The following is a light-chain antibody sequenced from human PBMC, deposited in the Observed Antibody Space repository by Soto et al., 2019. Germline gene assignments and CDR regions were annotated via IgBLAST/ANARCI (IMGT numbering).Light chain of an antibody. V-gene: IGKV3-15*01. CDR2: GAS. CDR3: QHYNNWPLTSWT. CDR1: QTVSSN. Sequence: IVMTQSPATLSVSPGGRATLSCRTSQTVSSNLAWYQQKPGQTPRLLIYGASTRATGIPARFSGSGSGTEFTLTISSLQSEDFVVYYCQHYNNWPLTSWTFGQGTKVEIK. J-gene: IGKJ1*01.